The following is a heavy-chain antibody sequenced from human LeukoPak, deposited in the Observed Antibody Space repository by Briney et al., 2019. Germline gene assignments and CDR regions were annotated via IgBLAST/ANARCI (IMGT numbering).Heavy chain of an antibody. CDR3: AKDMGYSGYDHFDY. J-gene: IGHJ4*02. CDR1: GFTFSSYW. CDR2: IKQDGSEK. D-gene: IGHD5-12*01. Sequence: GGSLRLSCAASGFTFSSYWMSWVRQAPGKGLEWVANIKQDGSEKYYVDSVKGRFTISRDNAKNPLYLQMNSLRAEDTALYYCAKDMGYSGYDHFDYWGQGTLVTVSS. V-gene: IGHV3-7*03.